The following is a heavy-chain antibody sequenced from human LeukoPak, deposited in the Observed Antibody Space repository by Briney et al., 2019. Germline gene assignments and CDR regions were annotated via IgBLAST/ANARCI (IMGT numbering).Heavy chain of an antibody. Sequence: SETLSLTCTVSGVSISSYYWSWIRQPPGKGLEWIGYIYYSGSTSYSPSLKSRVTISVDTSKNQFSLKLSSVTAADTAVYYCARVDSSGHYYLDYWGQGTLVTVSS. D-gene: IGHD3-22*01. CDR2: IYYSGST. J-gene: IGHJ4*02. CDR3: ARVDSSGHYYLDY. CDR1: GVSISSYY. V-gene: IGHV4-59*01.